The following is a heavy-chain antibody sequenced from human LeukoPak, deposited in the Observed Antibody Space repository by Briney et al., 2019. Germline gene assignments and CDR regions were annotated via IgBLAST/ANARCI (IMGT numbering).Heavy chain of an antibody. V-gene: IGHV1-3*01. D-gene: IGHD1-14*01. CDR2: INAGNGNT. J-gene: IGHJ5*02. CDR1: GYTFTSYA. Sequence: ASVKVSCKASGYTFTSYAMHWVRQAPGQRLEWMGWINAGNGNTKYSQKFQGRVTITRDTSASTAYMELSSLRSEDTAVYYCARARSFTGSDRNWFDPWGQGTLVTVSS. CDR3: ARARSFTGSDRNWFDP.